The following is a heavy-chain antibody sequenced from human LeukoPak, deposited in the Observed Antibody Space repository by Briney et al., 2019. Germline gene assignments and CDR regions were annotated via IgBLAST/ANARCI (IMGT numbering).Heavy chain of an antibody. Sequence: GGSLRLSCAASGFTFSSYAMSWVRQAPGKGLEWVSAISGSGGSTYYADSVKGRFTISRDNSKNTLYLQMNSLRAEDTAVYYCAKNVLRYFDWLGPFDYWGQGTLVTVXS. J-gene: IGHJ4*02. V-gene: IGHV3-23*01. CDR1: GFTFSSYA. D-gene: IGHD3-9*01. CDR2: ISGSGGST. CDR3: AKNVLRYFDWLGPFDY.